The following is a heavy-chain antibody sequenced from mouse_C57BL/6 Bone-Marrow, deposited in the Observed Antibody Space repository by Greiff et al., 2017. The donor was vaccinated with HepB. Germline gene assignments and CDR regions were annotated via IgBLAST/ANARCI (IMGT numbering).Heavy chain of an antibody. CDR3: ARVPLAYYAMDY. CDR2: IDPSDSYT. CDR1: GYTFTSYW. Sequence: QVQLQQPGAELVMPGASVKLSCKASGYTFTSYWMHWVKQRPGQGLEWIGEIDPSDSYTNYNQKFKGKSTLTVDKSSSTAYMQLSSLTSEDSAVYYCARVPLAYYAMDYWGQGTSVTVSS. J-gene: IGHJ4*01. V-gene: IGHV1-69*01.